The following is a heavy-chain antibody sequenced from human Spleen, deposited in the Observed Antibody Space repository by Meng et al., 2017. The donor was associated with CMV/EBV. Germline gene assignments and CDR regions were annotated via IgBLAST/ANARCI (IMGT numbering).Heavy chain of an antibody. CDR3: ARAPNPYYDFWSGFGGDY. CDR1: GFTFNSHG. D-gene: IGHD3-3*01. Sequence: SCAASGFTFNSHGMHWVRLAPGKGLEWVAVISNDGSNEHYADSVQGRFIISRDNSKNTMYMEMNALRTEDSALYFCARAPNPYYDFWSGFGGDYWGQGTLVTVSS. CDR2: ISNDGSNE. J-gene: IGHJ4*02. V-gene: IGHV3-30*19.